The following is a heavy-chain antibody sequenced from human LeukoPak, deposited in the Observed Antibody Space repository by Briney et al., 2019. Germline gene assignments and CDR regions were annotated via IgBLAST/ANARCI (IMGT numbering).Heavy chain of an antibody. CDR2: INPSSGST. Sequence: GASVKVSCKASGYTFTSYYMHWVRQAPGQGLEWMGMINPSSGSTSYAQKFQGRVTMTRDTSPSTAYMELSSLRSEDTAVYYCARDNSYLYFDYWGQGTLVTVSS. J-gene: IGHJ4*02. V-gene: IGHV1-46*01. CDR3: ARDNSYLYFDY. CDR1: GYTFTSYY. D-gene: IGHD1-1*01.